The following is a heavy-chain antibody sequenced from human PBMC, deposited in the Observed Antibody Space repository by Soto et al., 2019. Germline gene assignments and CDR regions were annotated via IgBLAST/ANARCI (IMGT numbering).Heavy chain of an antibody. CDR1: GYTFTSYG. D-gene: IGHD3-10*01. CDR2: ISAYNGNT. V-gene: IGHV1-18*01. CDR3: ARDIRGSGSYYPVGFDY. J-gene: IGHJ4*02. Sequence: QVQLVQSGAEVKKPGASVKVSCKASGYTFTSYGISWVRQAPGQGLEWKGWISAYNGNTNYAQKFQGRVTITADESTSTVYMELSSLRSEDTAVYYCARDIRGSGSYYPVGFDYWGQGTLVTVSS.